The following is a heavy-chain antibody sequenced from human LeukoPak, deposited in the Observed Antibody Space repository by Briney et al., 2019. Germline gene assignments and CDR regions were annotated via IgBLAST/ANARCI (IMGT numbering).Heavy chain of an antibody. J-gene: IGHJ5*02. Sequence: ASVKVSCKASGYTFTSYYMHWVRQAPGQGLEWMGIINPSGGSTSYAQKFQGRATITADKSTSTAYMELSSLRSEDTAVYYCASQGPVYDILTGYYRGWFDPWGQGTLVTVSS. D-gene: IGHD3-9*01. V-gene: IGHV1-46*01. CDR3: ASQGPVYDILTGYYRGWFDP. CDR2: INPSGGST. CDR1: GYTFTSYY.